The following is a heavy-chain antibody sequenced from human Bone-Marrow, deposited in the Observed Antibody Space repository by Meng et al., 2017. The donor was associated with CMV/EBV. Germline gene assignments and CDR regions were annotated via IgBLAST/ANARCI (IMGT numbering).Heavy chain of an antibody. J-gene: IGHJ5*02. V-gene: IGHV4-30-4*08. D-gene: IGHD2-15*01. Sequence: LRLSCTVSGGSISSYYWSWIRQPPGKGLEWIGYIYYSGSTSYNPSLKSRVTISVDTSKTQFSLKLSSVTAADTAVYYCARVDCSGGSCYGAWFDPWGQGTLVTVSS. CDR2: IYYSGST. CDR3: ARVDCSGGSCYGAWFDP. CDR1: GGSISSYY.